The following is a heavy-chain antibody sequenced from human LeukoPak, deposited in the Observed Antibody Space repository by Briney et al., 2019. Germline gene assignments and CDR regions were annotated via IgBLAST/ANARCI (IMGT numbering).Heavy chain of an antibody. Sequence: GGSLRLSCAASGFIFSNYAMTWVRQAPGKGLEWVSSSGSTIDYADSVKGRFTISRDNSKNTLYLQMNSLRAEDSAVYYCVRDQSFPDYPTTLDHWGQGAPVTVSS. D-gene: IGHD4-11*01. CDR3: VRDQSFPDYPTTLDH. V-gene: IGHV3-23*05. J-gene: IGHJ4*02. CDR1: GFIFSNYA. CDR2: SGSTI.